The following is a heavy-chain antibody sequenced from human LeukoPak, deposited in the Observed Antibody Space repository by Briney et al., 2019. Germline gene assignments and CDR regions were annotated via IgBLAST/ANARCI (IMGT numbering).Heavy chain of an antibody. J-gene: IGHJ3*02. Sequence: SGTLSLTCTVSGSSFSSSYWSWVRQPPGKRLEWVEFIYYNGNTNSNPPLKSRVTISADTSKNQFSLKLTSVTAADTAVYYCVRGNYDNRGYSNAFDICGQGAMVTVSS. V-gene: IGHV4-59*13. CDR3: VRGNYDNRGYSNAFDI. CDR1: GSSFSSSY. D-gene: IGHD3-22*01. CDR2: IYYNGNT.